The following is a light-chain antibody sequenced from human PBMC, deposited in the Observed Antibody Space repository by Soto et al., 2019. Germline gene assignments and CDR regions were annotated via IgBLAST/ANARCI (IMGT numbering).Light chain of an antibody. CDR2: AAS. V-gene: IGKV1D-12*01. J-gene: IGKJ5*01. Sequence: DIQVTQSPSSVSASVGDRVTITCRASQDIVAYLAWYQHKPGRAPELLIHAASSLQSGVPSRFSGSGSGTDFTLTINSLQPEDFATYYCQQAYSFPITFGQGTRLEIK. CDR3: QQAYSFPIT. CDR1: QDIVAY.